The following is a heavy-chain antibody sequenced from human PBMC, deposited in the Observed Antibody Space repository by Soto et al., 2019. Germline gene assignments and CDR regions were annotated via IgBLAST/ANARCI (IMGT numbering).Heavy chain of an antibody. CDR3: ARAYPHSGYSSSWVFDY. D-gene: IGHD6-13*01. CDR1: GGSINSGGYY. V-gene: IGHV4-31*01. J-gene: IGHJ4*02. Sequence: QVQLRESGPGLVKPSQTLSLTCTVSGGSINSGGYYWNWIRQHPGKGVELIGYMYYSGSTYYKPFLRSLVIISAETSENHFYLKMSSVTAADTAVYFCARAYPHSGYSSSWVFDYWGQGTLVNVSS. CDR2: MYYSGST.